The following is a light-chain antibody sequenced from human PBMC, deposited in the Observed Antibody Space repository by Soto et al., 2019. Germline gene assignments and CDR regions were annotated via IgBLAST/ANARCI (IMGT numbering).Light chain of an antibody. Sequence: QSALTQPASVSGAPGQSITISCTGTSSDVGGYNYVSWYQQHPGKAAKLMIYEVSNRPSGVSNRSYGSKSGNTASLTISGLXXXXXXDYLCSYYGSTSTLYAFGTGTKL. CDR3: SYYGSTSTLYA. CDR1: SSDVGGYNY. CDR2: EVS. V-gene: IGLV2-14*01. J-gene: IGLJ1*01.